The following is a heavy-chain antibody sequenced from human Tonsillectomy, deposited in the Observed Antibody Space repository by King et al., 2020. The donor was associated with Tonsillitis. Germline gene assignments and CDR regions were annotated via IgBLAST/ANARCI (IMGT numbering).Heavy chain of an antibody. Sequence: QLVQSGGGVVQPGRSLRLSCAASGFTFSSYAMHWVRQAPGKGLEWVAVISYDGSNKYYADSVKGRFTISRDNSKNTLYVQMNSLRGEDTAVYYCARAETFGTVDYWGQGTLVTVSS. CDR2: ISYDGSNK. D-gene: IGHD3/OR15-3a*01. V-gene: IGHV3-30-3*01. J-gene: IGHJ4*02. CDR3: ARAETFGTVDY. CDR1: GFTFSSYA.